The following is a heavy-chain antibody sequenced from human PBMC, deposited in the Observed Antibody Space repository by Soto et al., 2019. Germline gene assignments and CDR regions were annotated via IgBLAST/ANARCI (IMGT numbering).Heavy chain of an antibody. J-gene: IGHJ4*02. CDR2: INAGNGNT. CDR1: GYTFTNFG. CDR3: ARGMYTIDY. V-gene: IGHV1-3*01. Sequence: ASVKXSCKASGYTFTNFGISWVRQAPGQRLEWMGWINAGNGNTKYSQKFQGRVTITRDTSASTAYMELSSLRSEDTAVYYCARGMYTIDYWGQGTLVTVSS. D-gene: IGHD1-1*01.